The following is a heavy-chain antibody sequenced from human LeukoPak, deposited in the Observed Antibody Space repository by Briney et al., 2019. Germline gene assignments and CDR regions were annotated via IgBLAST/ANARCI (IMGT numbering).Heavy chain of an antibody. CDR3: ARGGYSFDY. V-gene: IGHV3-7*01. CDR1: GFTLSGYW. D-gene: IGHD5-12*01. CDR2: LHADGIER. Sequence: GGSLRLSCAASGFTLSGYWMSWVRQAPGKGLEWVARLHADGIERYYVDPVKGRFTISRDNATNSLHLQMYSLSLDDTAVYYCARGGYSFDYLGQGTLVTVSS. J-gene: IGHJ4*02.